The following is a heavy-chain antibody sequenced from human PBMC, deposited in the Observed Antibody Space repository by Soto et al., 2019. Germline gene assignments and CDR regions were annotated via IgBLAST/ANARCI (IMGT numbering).Heavy chain of an antibody. CDR2: IWYDGGNA. J-gene: IGHJ3*02. D-gene: IGHD2-2*01. CDR1: GFTANYG. Sequence: QVQLVESGGGVVQPGRSLRLSCVASGFTANYGMHWVRQAPGKGLEWVANIWYDGGNAFYADSVKGRFTISRDNSRNTVYIQMNSRRAEDTAVYYWARANGLGPAARAGSFDIRGQGTMGTGS. CDR3: ARANGLGPAARAGSFDI. V-gene: IGHV3-33*01.